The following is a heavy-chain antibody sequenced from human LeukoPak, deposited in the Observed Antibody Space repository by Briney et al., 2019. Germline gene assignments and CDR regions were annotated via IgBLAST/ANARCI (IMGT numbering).Heavy chain of an antibody. CDR3: ARDYSRYCSGGSCSSYFDY. D-gene: IGHD2-15*01. CDR1: GFTFSSYS. J-gene: IGHJ4*02. Sequence: GGSLRLSCAASGFTFSSYSMHWVRQTPGEGPEYVAAISSRGTTTHYGDSVQGRFIVSRDNSNYTLYLQMNSLRAEDTAVYYCARDYSRYCSGGSCSSYFDYWGQGTLVTVSS. V-gene: IGHV3-64*02. CDR2: ISSRGTTT.